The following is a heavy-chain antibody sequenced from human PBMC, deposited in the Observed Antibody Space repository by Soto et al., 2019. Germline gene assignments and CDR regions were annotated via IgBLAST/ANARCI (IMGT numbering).Heavy chain of an antibody. D-gene: IGHD3-16*02. CDR3: ASEVSRGPGKDYDYVWGSYREEDAFDI. CDR1: GGTFSSYA. J-gene: IGHJ3*02. CDR2: IIHIFGTA. V-gene: IGHV1-69*01. Sequence: QVQLVQSGAEVKKPGSSVKVSCKASGGTFSSYAISWVRQAPGQGLEWMGGIIHIFGTANYAEKFQGRVTITADESTSTAYMELSSLRSEDTDVYYCASEVSRGPGKDYDYVWGSYREEDAFDIWGQGTMVTVSS.